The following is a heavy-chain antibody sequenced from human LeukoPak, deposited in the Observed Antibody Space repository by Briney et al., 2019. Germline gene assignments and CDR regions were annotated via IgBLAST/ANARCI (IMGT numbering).Heavy chain of an antibody. CDR3: AKVWWLSGAFDI. J-gene: IGHJ3*02. D-gene: IGHD2-8*02. V-gene: IGHV3-23*01. CDR1: GFTFSSYA. Sequence: GGSLRLSCAASGFTFSSYAMSWVRQAPGKGLGWVSAISGSGGSTYYADSVKGRFTISRDNSKNTLYLQMNSLRAEDTAVYYCAKVWWLSGAFDIWGQGTMATVSS. CDR2: ISGSGGST.